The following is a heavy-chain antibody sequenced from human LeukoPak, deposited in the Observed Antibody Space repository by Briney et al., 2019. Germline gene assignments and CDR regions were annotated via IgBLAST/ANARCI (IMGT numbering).Heavy chain of an antibody. D-gene: IGHD2-21*02. CDR1: GFTFSSYA. J-gene: IGHJ4*02. Sequence: PGGSLRLSCAASGFTFSSYAMSWVRQAPGKGPEWVAYIGGSDGITSYADSVKGRFTISRDNSKNTVYLEMNSLRAEDTAVYYCVKGGRGADCIFDYWGQGTLVTVSS. CDR2: IGGSDGIT. CDR3: VKGGRGADCIFDY. V-gene: IGHV3-23*01.